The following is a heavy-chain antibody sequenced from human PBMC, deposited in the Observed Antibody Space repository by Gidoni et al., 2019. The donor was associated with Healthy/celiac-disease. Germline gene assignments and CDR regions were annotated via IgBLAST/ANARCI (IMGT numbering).Heavy chain of an antibody. CDR1: GGSISSYY. D-gene: IGHD3-10*01. J-gene: IGHJ3*02. Sequence: QVQLQESGPGLVKPSETLSLPCTVSGGSISSYYWSWIRQPAGKGLEWIGRIYTSGSTNYNPSLKSRVTMSVDTSKNQFSLKLSSVTAADTAVYYCARGGDGSIRGDAFDIWGQGTMVTVSS. V-gene: IGHV4-4*07. CDR3: ARGGDGSIRGDAFDI. CDR2: IYTSGST.